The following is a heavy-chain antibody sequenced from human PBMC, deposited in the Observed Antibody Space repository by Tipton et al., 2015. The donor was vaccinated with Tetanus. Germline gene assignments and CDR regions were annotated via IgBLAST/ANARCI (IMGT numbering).Heavy chain of an antibody. CDR1: GFIFSSYG. CDR2: SWYDGTDK. Sequence: SLRLSCAASGFIFSSYGIHWVRQAPGKGLEWVAVSWYDGTDKYYADSVKGRFTISRDNSKNILYLQMNSLRAEDTALYYCAREADCSGGSCFSGDLDNWGQGTQVTVSS. D-gene: IGHD2-15*01. CDR3: AREADCSGGSCFSGDLDN. V-gene: IGHV3-33*01. J-gene: IGHJ4*02.